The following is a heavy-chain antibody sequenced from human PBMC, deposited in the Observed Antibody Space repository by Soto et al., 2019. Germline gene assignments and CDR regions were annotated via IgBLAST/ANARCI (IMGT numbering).Heavy chain of an antibody. Sequence: ASVKVSCKVSGYTLTELSMHWVRQAPGKGLEWMGGFDPEDGETIYAQKFQGRVTMTEDTSTDTAYMELSSLRSEDTAVYYCARRNKYYDILTGYDQNWFDPWGQGTLVTVSS. V-gene: IGHV1-24*01. CDR2: FDPEDGET. D-gene: IGHD3-9*01. J-gene: IGHJ5*02. CDR3: ARRNKYYDILTGYDQNWFDP. CDR1: GYTLTELS.